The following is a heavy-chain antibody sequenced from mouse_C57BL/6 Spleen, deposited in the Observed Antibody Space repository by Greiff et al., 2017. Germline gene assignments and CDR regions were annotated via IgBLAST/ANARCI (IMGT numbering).Heavy chain of an antibody. CDR1: GFTFSSYA. CDR3: TRGGIYYDYDQVWFAY. V-gene: IGHV5-9-1*02. CDR2: ISSGGDYI. D-gene: IGHD2-4*01. Sequence: EVKLMESGEGLVKPGGSLKLSCAASGFTFSSYAMSWVRQTPEKRLEWVAYISSGGDYIYYADTVKGRFTISRDNARNTLYLQMSSLKSEDTAMYYCTRGGIYYDYDQVWFAYWGQGTLVTVSA. J-gene: IGHJ3*01.